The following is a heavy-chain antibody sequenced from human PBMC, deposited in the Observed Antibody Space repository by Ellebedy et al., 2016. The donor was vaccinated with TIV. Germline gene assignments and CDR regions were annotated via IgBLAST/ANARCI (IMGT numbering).Heavy chain of an antibody. Sequence: SQTLSLTXAISGDSVSSNSAAWNWIRQSPSRGLEWLGRTYYRSTWYNDYAVSMKSRISISSDTSKNQFSLQLNSVTPEDTAVYYCARARITLVRGRISYYYYNGMDVWGQGTTVTVSS. CDR1: GDSVSSNSAA. CDR3: ARARITLVRGRISYYYYNGMDV. CDR2: TYYRSTWYN. D-gene: IGHD3-10*01. V-gene: IGHV6-1*01. J-gene: IGHJ6*02.